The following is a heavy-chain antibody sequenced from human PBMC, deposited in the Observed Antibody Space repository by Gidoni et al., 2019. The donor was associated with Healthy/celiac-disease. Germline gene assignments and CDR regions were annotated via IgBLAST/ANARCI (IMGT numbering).Heavy chain of an antibody. CDR3: ARSSLWFWELSFDY. CDR1: GLSLSTSGMR. D-gene: IGHD3-10*01. V-gene: IGHV2-70*04. Sequence: QVTLKETGPALVKPTQTLTLTCTFSGLSLSTSGMRVSWIRQPPGKALEWLARIDWSDDKFYRTSLKARLTISKDTSKIQVVLTMTNMDPVDTATYYCARSSLWFWELSFDYWGQGTLVTVSS. CDR2: IDWSDDK. J-gene: IGHJ4*02.